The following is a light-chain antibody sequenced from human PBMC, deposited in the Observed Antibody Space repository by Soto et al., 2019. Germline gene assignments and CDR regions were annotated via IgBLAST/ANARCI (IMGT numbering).Light chain of an antibody. Sequence: DIQITPSPASTSPSXCGGVTIAXXXGQSISSYLNWYQQKPGKAPKLLIYAASSLQSGVPSRFSGSGSGTDFTLSISSLEPEDFAIYYCQERSNWPPITFGQGTRLEIK. CDR1: QSISSY. J-gene: IGKJ5*01. V-gene: IGKV1-39*01. CDR3: QERSNWPPIT. CDR2: AAS.